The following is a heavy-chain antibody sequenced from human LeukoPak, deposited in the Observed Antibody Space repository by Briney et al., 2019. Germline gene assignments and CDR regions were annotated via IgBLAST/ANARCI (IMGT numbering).Heavy chain of an antibody. CDR3: ARHSGSFYDFDS. Sequence: PSETLSLTCTVSGGSISSYYWSWLRQPPGKGLEWIGYMYYSGSTNYNPSLKSRVTISVDTSKNQFSLKLSSVTAADTAVYYCARHSGSFYDFDSWGQGTLVTVSS. J-gene: IGHJ4*02. CDR2: MYYSGST. CDR1: GGSISSYY. D-gene: IGHD1-26*01. V-gene: IGHV4-59*08.